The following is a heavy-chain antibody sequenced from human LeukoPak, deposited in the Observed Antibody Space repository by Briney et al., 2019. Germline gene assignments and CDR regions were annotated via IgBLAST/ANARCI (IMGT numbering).Heavy chain of an antibody. V-gene: IGHV3-23*01. Sequence: GGSLRLSCAPSGYPFRNYATYWVRQAPGKGLEWVSGISGSGGDTYFADSVKGRFTIARDHFKNTVFQQMDSLRAEDTGVYYCAKTTAGNSSGRYPGWPVDYWGQGTLVTVSS. CDR3: AKTTAGNSSGRYPGWPVDY. D-gene: IGHD6-19*01. CDR2: ISGSGGDT. CDR1: GYPFRNYA. J-gene: IGHJ4*02.